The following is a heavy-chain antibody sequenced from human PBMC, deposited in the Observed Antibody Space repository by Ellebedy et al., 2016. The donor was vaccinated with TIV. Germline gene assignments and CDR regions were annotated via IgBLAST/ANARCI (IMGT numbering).Heavy chain of an antibody. CDR2: IYYSGST. D-gene: IGHD4-17*01. CDR1: GGSITSYY. Sequence: MPGGSLRLSCTVSGGSITSYYWSWIRQPPGKGLELIGHIYYSGSTNYNPSPKSRVTISVDTSKNQFSLKLPRVTAADTAVYYCASRESTVTTGASMGFDPWGQGTLVTVSS. CDR3: ASRESTVTTGASMGFDP. V-gene: IGHV4-59*08. J-gene: IGHJ5*02.